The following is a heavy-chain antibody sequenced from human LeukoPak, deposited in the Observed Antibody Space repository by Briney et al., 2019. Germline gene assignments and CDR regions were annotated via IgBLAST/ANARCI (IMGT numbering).Heavy chain of an antibody. D-gene: IGHD6-13*01. V-gene: IGHV3-23*01. CDR3: AKYRSSWSFDY. Sequence: GGSLRLSCAASGFTFISYAMTWVCQAPGEGLEWVSAISGNGGSTYYADSVKGRVTVSRENSKNTLYLQMNSLRAEDTAVYYCAKYRSSWSFDYWGQGTLVTVSS. CDR2: ISGNGGST. J-gene: IGHJ4*02. CDR1: GFTFISYA.